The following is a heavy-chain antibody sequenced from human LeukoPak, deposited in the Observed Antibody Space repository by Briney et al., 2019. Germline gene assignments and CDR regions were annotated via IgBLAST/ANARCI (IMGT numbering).Heavy chain of an antibody. J-gene: IGHJ4*02. CDR3: ARDGYGSGKGYFDY. CDR2: ISAYDGNT. Sequence: ASVKVSCKASGYTFISCGFSWVRQAPGQGLEWMGWISAYDGNTKSAQKFQGRVTMTTDTSTSTAYMELRSLRSDDTAVYYCARDGYGSGKGYFDYWGQGSLVTVSS. D-gene: IGHD3-10*01. V-gene: IGHV1-18*01. CDR1: GYTFISCG.